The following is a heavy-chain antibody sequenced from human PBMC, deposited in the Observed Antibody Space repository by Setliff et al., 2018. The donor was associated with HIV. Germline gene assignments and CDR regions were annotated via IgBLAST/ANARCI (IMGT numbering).Heavy chain of an antibody. D-gene: IGHD1-7*01. CDR1: GYSISSGYF. V-gene: IGHV4-38-2*01. CDR2: IYHSGST. Sequence: SETLSLTCGVSGYSISSGYFWGWIWQPPGKGLEWIGSIYHSGSTYCNPSLKSRVTISLDTSKNQFSLKLTSVTAADTAVYYCARHGGITGTTDAFDIWGQGTMVTVSS. CDR3: ARHGGITGTTDAFDI. J-gene: IGHJ3*02.